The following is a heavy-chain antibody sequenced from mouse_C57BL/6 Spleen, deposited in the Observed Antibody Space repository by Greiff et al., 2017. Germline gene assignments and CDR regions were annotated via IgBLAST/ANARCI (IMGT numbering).Heavy chain of an antibody. CDR1: GFTFSSYG. CDR3: ARGGYGNSSYAMDY. D-gene: IGHD2-10*02. Sequence: EVKLVESGGDLVKPGGSLKLSCAASGFTFSSYGMSWVRQTPDKRLEWVATISSGGSYTYYPDSVKGRVTISRDNANNTLYLQMSSLKSEDTAMYYCARGGYGNSSYAMDYWGQGTSVTVSS. CDR2: ISSGGSYT. J-gene: IGHJ4*01. V-gene: IGHV5-6*01.